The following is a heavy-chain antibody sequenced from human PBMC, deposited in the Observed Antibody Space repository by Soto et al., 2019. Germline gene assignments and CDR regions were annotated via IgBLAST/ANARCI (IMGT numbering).Heavy chain of an antibody. V-gene: IGHV1-18*01. J-gene: IGHJ3*02. CDR1: GYIFSDYG. Sequence: ASVKVSCKSSGYIFSDYGITWVRQAPGQGLEWMGWISAYNGNTDYAQKFQDRLTLATDTSTSTAYMELRSLRSDDTALYYCARPVTSPDHLYIWGQGTMVTVS. CDR3: ARPVTSPDHLYI. CDR2: ISAYNGNT.